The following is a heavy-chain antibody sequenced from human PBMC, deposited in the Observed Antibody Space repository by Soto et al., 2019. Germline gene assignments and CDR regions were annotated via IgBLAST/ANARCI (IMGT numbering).Heavy chain of an antibody. CDR3: VVSTGWWSFLY. D-gene: IGHD6-19*01. V-gene: IGHV1-3*04. J-gene: IGHJ1*01. Sequence: QVQLVQSGAEVQRPGASVKVSCQASGYTFTTYDMHWVGQAPGQSLEWMGWIKTATGHAKYSQKFQDRVTMTRDTAASTGQLEFSSLRSEGTAVYFCVVSTGWWSFLYWGQGSLVTVAS. CDR1: GYTFTTYD. CDR2: IKTATGHA.